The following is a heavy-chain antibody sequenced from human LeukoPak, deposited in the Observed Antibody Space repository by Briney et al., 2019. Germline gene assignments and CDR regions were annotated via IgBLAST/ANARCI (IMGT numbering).Heavy chain of an antibody. J-gene: IGHJ6*03. V-gene: IGHV1-46*01. CDR2: INPSDGAT. CDR3: AGERRGVLSANLGGLFASYYTYYYMDV. D-gene: IGHD3-16*01. CDR1: GYTFTMYY. Sequence: GASVKVSCKASGYTFTMYYIHWVRQAPGQGLEWMGMINPSDGATTYAQRFQGRVTMTRDMSTTTVYMDLRSLRSEDTAVYFCAGERRGVLSANLGGLFASYYTYYYMDVWGRGTTVTVSS.